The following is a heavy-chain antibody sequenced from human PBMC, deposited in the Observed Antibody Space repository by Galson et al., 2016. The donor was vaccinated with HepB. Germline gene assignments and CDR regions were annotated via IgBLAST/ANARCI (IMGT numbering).Heavy chain of an antibody. D-gene: IGHD6-19*01. CDR1: GFTFGRYA. J-gene: IGHJ4*02. CDR3: ARFTQEWLDRVYYFDY. V-gene: IGHV3-23*01. Sequence: SLRLSCAASGFTFGRYAMSWVRQAPGKGLEWVSAISGDGGSTYYAGSVQGRFTSSRDGSTNTMYLQMNSLRTDDTAVYYCARFTQEWLDRVYYFDYWGQGTLVTVSS. CDR2: ISGDGGST.